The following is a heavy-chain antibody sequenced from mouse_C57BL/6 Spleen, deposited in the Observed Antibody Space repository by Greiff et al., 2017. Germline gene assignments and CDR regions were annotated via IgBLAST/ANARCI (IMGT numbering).Heavy chain of an antibody. V-gene: IGHV1-4*01. CDR3: ARSGGNYSSFDV. Sequence: VQLQQSGAELARPGASVKMSCKASGYTFTSYTMHWVKQRPGQGLEWIGYINPSSGYTKYNQKFKDKATLTADKSSSTAYLQLGGLTSEDSAVYYGARSGGNYSSFDVWGTGTTVTVSS. J-gene: IGHJ1*03. CDR2: INPSSGYT. CDR1: GYTFTSYT. D-gene: IGHD2-1*01.